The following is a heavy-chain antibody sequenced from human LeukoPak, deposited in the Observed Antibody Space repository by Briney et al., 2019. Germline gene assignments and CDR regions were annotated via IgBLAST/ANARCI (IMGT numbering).Heavy chain of an antibody. CDR3: AKDFSSSWYRFDY. CDR1: GFTFSSYG. D-gene: IGHD6-13*01. V-gene: IGHV3-30*18. J-gene: IGHJ4*02. Sequence: GGSLRLSCAASGFTFSSYGMHWVRQAPGKGLEGVAVISYDGSNKYYADSVKGRFTISRDNSKNTLYLQMNSLRAEDTAVYYCAKDFSSSWYRFDYWGQGTLVTVSS. CDR2: ISYDGSNK.